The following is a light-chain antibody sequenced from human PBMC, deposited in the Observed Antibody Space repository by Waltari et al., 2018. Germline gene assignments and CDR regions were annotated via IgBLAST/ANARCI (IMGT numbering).Light chain of an antibody. V-gene: IGKV3-15*01. CDR3: QHYDYWPPWA. J-gene: IGKJ1*01. Sequence: VMTQSPPSLSVSPGERFTLSCRASQSIGTNVVWYQLKPGQHPKVLLYGAATKGAGVLARFSGGGSATEFTLTITSLQSEDFAVYFCQHYDYWPPWAFGQGTKVEIK. CDR2: GAA. CDR1: QSIGTN.